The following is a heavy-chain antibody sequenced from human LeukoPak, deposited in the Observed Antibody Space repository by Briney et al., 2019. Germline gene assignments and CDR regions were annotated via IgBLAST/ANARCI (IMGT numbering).Heavy chain of an antibody. V-gene: IGHV4-34*01. CDR1: GGSFSGYY. Sequence: AETLSLTCAVYGGSFSGYYGSWIRQPPGKGREWIGEINHSGSTNYNPSLKSRDTISVDTSKHQLSLKLSSLTAADTAVYYCARGKLGYCTGRVCPPAFHIWGQGTMVTVSS. CDR3: ARGKLGYCTGRVCPPAFHI. D-gene: IGHD2-8*02. CDR2: INHSGST. J-gene: IGHJ3*02.